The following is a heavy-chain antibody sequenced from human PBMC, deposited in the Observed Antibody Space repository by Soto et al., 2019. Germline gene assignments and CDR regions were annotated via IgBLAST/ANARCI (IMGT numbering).Heavy chain of an antibody. CDR1: GYTFTSYD. D-gene: IGHD3-22*01. J-gene: IGHJ5*02. Sequence: QVQLVQSGAEVKKPGASVKVSCKASGYTFTSYDINWVRQATGQGLEWMGWMNPNSGNTGYAQKFQGRVTMTRNTSISTAYMELSRLRSEDTAVYYCAGVGDSSGYYEDWFDPWGQGTLVTVSS. CDR2: MNPNSGNT. V-gene: IGHV1-8*01. CDR3: AGVGDSSGYYEDWFDP.